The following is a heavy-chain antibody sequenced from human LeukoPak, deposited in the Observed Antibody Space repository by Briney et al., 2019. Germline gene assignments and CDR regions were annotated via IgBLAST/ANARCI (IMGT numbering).Heavy chain of an antibody. Sequence: GGSLRLSCAASGFIFDDYAIHWVRQAPGKGLEWVSGISWNSGNIGYADSVKGRFTISRDNAKNSLYLQMNSLRAEDTAVYYCASGRDAFDIWGQGTMVTVSS. D-gene: IGHD1-26*01. CDR3: ASGRDAFDI. J-gene: IGHJ3*02. V-gene: IGHV3-9*01. CDR1: GFIFDDYA. CDR2: ISWNSGNI.